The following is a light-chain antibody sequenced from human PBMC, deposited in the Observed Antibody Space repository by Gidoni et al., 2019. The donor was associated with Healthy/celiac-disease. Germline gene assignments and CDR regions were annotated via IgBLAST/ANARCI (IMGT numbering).Light chain of an antibody. Sequence: DIQMTHSPSSLSASVGDRVTITCRASQSISSYLNWYQQKPGKAPTLLIYAASSLQSGVPSRFSGSGSGTDFTRTISSLQPEDFATYYCQQSYSTPPTFGQGTKLEIK. V-gene: IGKV1-39*01. CDR1: QSISSY. J-gene: IGKJ2*01. CDR2: AAS. CDR3: QQSYSTPPT.